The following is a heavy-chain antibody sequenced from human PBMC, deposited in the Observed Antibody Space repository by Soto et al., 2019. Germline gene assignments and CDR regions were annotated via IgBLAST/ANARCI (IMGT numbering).Heavy chain of an antibody. CDR1: GFTFSSYW. V-gene: IGHV3-74*01. D-gene: IGHD3-3*01. CDR3: ARGKYYDFWSGSPYGMDV. J-gene: IGHJ6*02. Sequence: PGGSLRLSCAASGFTFSSYWMHWVRQAPGKGLVWVSRINSDGSSTSYADSVKGRFTISRDNAKNTLYLQMNSLRAEDTAVYYCARGKYYDFWSGSPYGMDVWGQGTTVTVSS. CDR2: INSDGSST.